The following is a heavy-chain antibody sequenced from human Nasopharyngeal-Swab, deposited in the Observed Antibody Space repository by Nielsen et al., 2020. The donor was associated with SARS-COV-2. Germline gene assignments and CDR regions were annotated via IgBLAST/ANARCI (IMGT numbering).Heavy chain of an antibody. CDR3: ARGLVMGIFGVVISSKYFDY. D-gene: IGHD3-3*01. Sequence: PGKGLEWIGEINHSGSTNYNPSLKSRVTISVDTSKNQFSLKLSSVTAADTAVYYCARGLVMGIFGVVISSKYFDYWGQGTLITVSS. V-gene: IGHV4-34*01. J-gene: IGHJ4*02. CDR2: INHSGST.